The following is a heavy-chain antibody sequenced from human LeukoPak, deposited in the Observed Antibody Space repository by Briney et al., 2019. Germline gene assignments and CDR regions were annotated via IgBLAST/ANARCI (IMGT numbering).Heavy chain of an antibody. D-gene: IGHD3-10*01. V-gene: IGHV3-15*01. Sequence: PGGSLRLSCAASGFTFSNVWMIWVRQARGKGWEWVGRIKSKTDGGTTDYTAPVKGRFTISRDDSKNTLYLQMNSLKTEDTAVYYCTTGPFDYYGSASYLANGMDVWGQGTTVTVSS. CDR2: IKSKTDGGTT. CDR1: GFTFSNVW. J-gene: IGHJ6*02. CDR3: TTGPFDYYGSASYLANGMDV.